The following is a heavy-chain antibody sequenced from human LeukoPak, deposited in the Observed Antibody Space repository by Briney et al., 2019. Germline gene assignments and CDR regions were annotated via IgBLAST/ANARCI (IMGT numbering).Heavy chain of an antibody. V-gene: IGHV4-38-2*02. CDR3: ASLDYGGNPPHDY. J-gene: IGHJ4*02. CDR2: IYHTGST. Sequence: SETLSLTCTVSGYSIRSGYYWGWIRQPPGKGLEWIGSIYHTGSTYYNSSLKSRVTISVDTSKNQFSLKLTSVTAADTAVYYCASLDYGGNPPHDYWGQGILVTVSS. D-gene: IGHD4-23*01. CDR1: GYSIRSGYY.